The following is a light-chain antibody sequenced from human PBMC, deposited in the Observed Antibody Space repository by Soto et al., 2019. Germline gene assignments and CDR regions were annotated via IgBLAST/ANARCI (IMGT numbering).Light chain of an antibody. CDR1: SGDVGGYDY. J-gene: IGLJ1*01. CDR3: SSYAGSDNPYV. Sequence: QSVLTQPPSASGSPGQSVTISCTGTSGDVGGYDYVSWYQQHPGKAPKLMIYEVTKRPLGVPDRFSGSKSGNPASLTVSGLQAEDEADYYCSSYAGSDNPYVFGTGTKVTVL. V-gene: IGLV2-8*01. CDR2: EVT.